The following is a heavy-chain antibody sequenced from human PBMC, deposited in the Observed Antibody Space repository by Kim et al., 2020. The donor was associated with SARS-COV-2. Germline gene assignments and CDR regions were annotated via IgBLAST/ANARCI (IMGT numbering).Heavy chain of an antibody. V-gene: IGHV3-20*01. J-gene: IGHJ2*01. Sequence: GGSLRLSCAASGFTFDDYGMSWVRQAPGKGLEWVSGINWNGGSTGYADSVKGRFTISRDNAKNSLYLQMNSLRAEDTALYHCARVYYYGSGSYYWYFDLWGRGTLVIVSS. D-gene: IGHD3-10*01. CDR2: INWNGGST. CDR3: ARVYYYGSGSYYWYFDL. CDR1: GFTFDDYG.